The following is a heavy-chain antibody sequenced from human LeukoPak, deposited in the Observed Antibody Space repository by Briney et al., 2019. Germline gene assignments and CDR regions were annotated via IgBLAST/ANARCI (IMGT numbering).Heavy chain of an antibody. Sequence: TGGSLRLSCAASGLTFSNSWMHWVRQAPGKGLVRVSRINNVGSATSYADSVKGRFTISRDNAKNTLYLQMNSLRAEDTAVYFCARVSGLGMNEYLQHWGQGTLVTVSS. D-gene: IGHD3-16*01. CDR1: GLTFSNSW. J-gene: IGHJ1*01. CDR3: ARVSGLGMNEYLQH. CDR2: INNVGSAT. V-gene: IGHV3-74*01.